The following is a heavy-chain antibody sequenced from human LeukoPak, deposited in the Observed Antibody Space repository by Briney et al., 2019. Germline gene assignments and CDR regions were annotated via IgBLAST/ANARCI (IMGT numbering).Heavy chain of an antibody. D-gene: IGHD2-21*01. CDR1: GGTFSNYA. J-gene: IGHJ4*02. CDR2: IIPIFGKA. V-gene: IGHV1-69*06. Sequence: GASVTVSCKASGGTFSNYAMSWVRQAPGQGLEWMGGIIPIFGKANYAQKFQGSVTITADKSTSTAYMELSSLRSEGTAVYDCARDAEYCGGDCWGQGTLVTVSS. CDR3: ARDAEYCGGDC.